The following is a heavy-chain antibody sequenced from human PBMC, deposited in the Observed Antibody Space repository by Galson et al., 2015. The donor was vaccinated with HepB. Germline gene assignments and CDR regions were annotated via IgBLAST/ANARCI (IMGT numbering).Heavy chain of an antibody. CDR1: GYTFFTSA. V-gene: IGHV1-3*01. CDR3: TTETNSSDIFDV. J-gene: IGHJ3*01. CDR2: VTAGNGNT. D-gene: IGHD2/OR15-2a*01. Sequence: SVKVSCKASGYTFFTSAMHWVRQAPGQRLEWMGWVTAGNGNTKYSQNFQGRVSITRGTSASTAYMELRSLRSEDTAVYYCTTETNSSDIFDVWGQGTMVTVSS.